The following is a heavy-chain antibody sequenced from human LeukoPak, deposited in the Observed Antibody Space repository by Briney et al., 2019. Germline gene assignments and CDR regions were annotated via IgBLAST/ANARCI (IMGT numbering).Heavy chain of an antibody. CDR2: IYYSGST. J-gene: IGHJ5*02. CDR3: ARDSGDYYGP. Sequence: SETLSLTCTVSGGSISSSSYYWGWIRQPPGKGLEWIGSIYYSGSTYYNPSLKSRVTISVDTSKNQFSLKLSSVTAADTAVYYCARDSGDYYGPWGQGTLVTVSS. V-gene: IGHV4-39*07. D-gene: IGHD2-21*02. CDR1: GGSISSSSYY.